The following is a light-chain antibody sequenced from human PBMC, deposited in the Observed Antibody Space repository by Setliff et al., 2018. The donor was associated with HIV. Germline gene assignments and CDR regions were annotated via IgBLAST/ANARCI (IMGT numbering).Light chain of an antibody. Sequence: QSALTQPASVSGSPGQAITISCTGTSGDVGTYNLVSWYQQHPGKAPQLIIYEVTKRPSGVSARFSGSKSGNTASLIISGLQAEDEADYYCCSYTGSDTSDGFGTGTKGTVL. CDR2: EVT. V-gene: IGLV2-23*02. CDR3: CSYTGSDTSDG. CDR1: SGDVGTYNL. J-gene: IGLJ1*01.